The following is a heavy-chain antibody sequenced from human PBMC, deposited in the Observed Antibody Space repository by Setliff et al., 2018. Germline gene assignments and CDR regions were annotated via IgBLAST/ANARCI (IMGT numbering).Heavy chain of an antibody. Sequence: TSETLSLTCTVSGGSISSSSYYWVWIRQPPGKGLDWIGTIYYSGSTYYNPSLKSRVTISVDTSKNQFSLKLSPVTAADTAVYYCARGGPLFDYWGQGTLVTVSS. D-gene: IGHD3-16*01. CDR3: ARGGPLFDY. J-gene: IGHJ4*02. V-gene: IGHV4-39*07. CDR2: IYYSGST. CDR1: GGSISSSSYY.